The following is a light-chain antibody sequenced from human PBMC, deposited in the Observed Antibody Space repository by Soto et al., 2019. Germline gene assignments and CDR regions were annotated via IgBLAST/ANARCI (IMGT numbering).Light chain of an antibody. V-gene: IGKV3-20*01. CDR1: QTINRSF. CDR2: GAS. Sequence: EIVLTQSPGTLSLSPGERATLSCRASQTINRSFLAWYQHKPGQAPRLLIYGASSRATGIPDRFSGSGSGTDFILSISRLEPEDFAAYYCQQYGNVPRTFGQGTKVDIK. J-gene: IGKJ1*01. CDR3: QQYGNVPRT.